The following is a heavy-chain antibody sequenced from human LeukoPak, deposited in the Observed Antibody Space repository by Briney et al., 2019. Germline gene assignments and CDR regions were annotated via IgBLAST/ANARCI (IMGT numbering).Heavy chain of an antibody. CDR1: GFTFSSYW. J-gene: IGHJ4*02. CDR3: ARAFDY. Sequence: GGSLRLSCAASGFTFSSYWMSWIRQAPGKGLEWVASINQDGSQKYYVDSVKGRFTISRDNAKNSLYLQMDSLRAEDTAVYYCARAFDYWGQGTLVTVSS. CDR2: INQDGSQK. V-gene: IGHV3-7*04.